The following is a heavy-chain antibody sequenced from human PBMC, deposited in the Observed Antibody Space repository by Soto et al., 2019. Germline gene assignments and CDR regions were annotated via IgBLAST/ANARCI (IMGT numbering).Heavy chain of an antibody. CDR3: ARAVTPGY. CDR2: ISSSSSYI. Sequence: GCLALSCAARGLTVSSYRKNGVRQAPGKGLEWVSSISSSSSYIYYADSVKGRFTISRDNDKNSLYLQMNSLRAEDTDVYSCARAVTPGYWGQGTLVTVSS. CDR1: GLTVSSYR. V-gene: IGHV3-21*01. D-gene: IGHD4-17*01. J-gene: IGHJ4*02.